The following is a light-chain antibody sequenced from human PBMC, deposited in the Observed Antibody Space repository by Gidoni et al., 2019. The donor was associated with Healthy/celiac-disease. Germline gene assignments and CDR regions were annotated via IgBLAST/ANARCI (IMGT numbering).Light chain of an antibody. V-gene: IGKV3-11*02. CDR2: AAS. CDR3: QQRSNWRT. Sequence: EIVLTRSPATLSLSPGERATLACSASQSVSSYLACSQQKPGQPPRLLIYAASHRATGIPSLFSGSGSGRYFTLTISCLEPEDFAVYYCQQRSNWRTFGGGTKVEIK. CDR1: QSVSSY. J-gene: IGKJ4*01.